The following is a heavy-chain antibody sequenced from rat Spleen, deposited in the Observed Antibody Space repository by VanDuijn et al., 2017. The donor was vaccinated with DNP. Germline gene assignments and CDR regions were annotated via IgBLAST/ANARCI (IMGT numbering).Heavy chain of an antibody. V-gene: IGHV5-17*01. CDR3: ARIDWGDYFDY. J-gene: IGHJ2*01. D-gene: IGHD5-1*01. CDR2: IIYDGSST. Sequence: EVQLVESGGGLVQPGRSLKFSCAASGFTFSDYAMAWVRQAPKKGLEWVATIIYDGSSTYYRDSVKGRFTIHRDNAKSTLYLQMDSLRSEDTATYYCARIDWGDYFDYWGQGVMVTVSS. CDR1: GFTFSDYA.